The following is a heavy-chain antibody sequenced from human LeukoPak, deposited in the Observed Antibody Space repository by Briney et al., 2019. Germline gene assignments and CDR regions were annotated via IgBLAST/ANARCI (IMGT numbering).Heavy chain of an antibody. Sequence: SETLSLTCTVSGGSISSYFWNWIRQPPGKGLEWIGYIYYSGSTNYNPSLKSRVTMSVDTSKNQFSLKLSSVTAADTAVYYCTSLLSGSYDYWGQGTLVTVSS. CDR1: GGSISSYF. CDR2: IYYSGST. D-gene: IGHD1-26*01. V-gene: IGHV4-59*01. J-gene: IGHJ4*02. CDR3: TSLLSGSYDY.